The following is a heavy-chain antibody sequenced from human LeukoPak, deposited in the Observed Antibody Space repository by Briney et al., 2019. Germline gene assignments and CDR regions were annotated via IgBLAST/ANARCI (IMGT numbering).Heavy chain of an antibody. CDR2: INPNSGDT. CDR3: AREEQYNNFFDY. Sequence: ASVTVSCKASGYTRTDYYLHWVRQAPGQGLEWMGWINPNSGDTTYAQKFQGRVTMTRDTSINSAYMDLSRLNSDDTAVYFCAREEQYNNFFDYWGQGTLVTVSS. J-gene: IGHJ4*02. V-gene: IGHV1-2*02. D-gene: IGHD1/OR15-1a*01. CDR1: GYTRTDYY.